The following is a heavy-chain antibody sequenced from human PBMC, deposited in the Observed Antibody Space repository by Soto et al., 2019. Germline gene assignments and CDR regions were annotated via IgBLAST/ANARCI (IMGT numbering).Heavy chain of an antibody. Sequence: PSETLSLTCAVYGGSFSGYYWSWIRQPPGKGLEWIGEINHSGSTNYNPSLKSRVTISVDTSKNQFSLKLSSVTAADTAVYYCAREGGWFGEFSTYYYYYGMDVWGQGTTVTVSS. CDR3: AREGGWFGEFSTYYYYYGMDV. V-gene: IGHV4-34*01. J-gene: IGHJ6*02. CDR2: INHSGST. D-gene: IGHD3-10*01. CDR1: GGSFSGYY.